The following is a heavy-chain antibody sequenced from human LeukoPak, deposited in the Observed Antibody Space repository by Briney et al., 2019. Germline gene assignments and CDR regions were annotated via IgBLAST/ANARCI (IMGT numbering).Heavy chain of an antibody. D-gene: IGHD3-16*02. Sequence: SETLSLTCSVSGGSLSNYLWTWIRPSPGKTLEWIGCCHKCGSTHHNPSLKRRVTIPVDTSKIHFSLRLNSVTAPDTAVYYCARLIGLGEVSPYFDSWGEGRLVTVSS. V-gene: IGHV4-59*01. J-gene: IGHJ4*02. CDR2: CHKCGST. CDR3: ARLIGLGEVSPYFDS. CDR1: GGSLSNYL.